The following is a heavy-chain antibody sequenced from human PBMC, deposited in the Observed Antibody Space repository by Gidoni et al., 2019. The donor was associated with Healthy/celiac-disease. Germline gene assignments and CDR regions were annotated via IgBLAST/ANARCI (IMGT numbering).Heavy chain of an antibody. CDR3: ARGRFLEWLSSDAFDI. CDR2: MNPNSGNT. J-gene: IGHJ3*02. CDR1: GYTFTSYD. V-gene: IGHV1-8*01. D-gene: IGHD3-3*01. Sequence: QVQLVQSGAEVKKPGASVKVSCKASGYTFTSYDINWVRQATGQGLAWMGWMNPNSGNTGYAQKFQGRVTMTRNTSISTAYMELSSLRSEDTAVYYCARGRFLEWLSSDAFDIWGQGTMVTVSS.